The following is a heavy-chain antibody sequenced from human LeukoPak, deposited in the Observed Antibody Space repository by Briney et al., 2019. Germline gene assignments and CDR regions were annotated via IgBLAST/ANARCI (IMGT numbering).Heavy chain of an antibody. CDR1: GFTFSSYG. CDR3: AKGPGRGYSYGPFDY. Sequence: PGGSLRLSCAASGFTFSSYGMHWVRQAPGKGLEWVAFIRYDGSNKYYADSVKGRFTIYRDNSKNTLYLQMNSLGAEDTAVYYCAKGPGRGYSYGPFDYWGQGTLVTVSS. CDR2: IRYDGSNK. J-gene: IGHJ4*02. D-gene: IGHD5-18*01. V-gene: IGHV3-30*02.